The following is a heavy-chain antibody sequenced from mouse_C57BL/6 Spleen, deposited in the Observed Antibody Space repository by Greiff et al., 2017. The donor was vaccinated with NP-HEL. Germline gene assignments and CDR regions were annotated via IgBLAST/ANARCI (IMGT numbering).Heavy chain of an antibody. J-gene: IGHJ2*01. V-gene: IGHV1-81*01. CDR1: GYTFTSYG. Sequence: QVQLKQSGAELARPGASVKLSCKASGYTFTSYGISWVKQRTGQGLEWIGEIYPRSGNTYYNEKFKGKATLTADKSSSTAYMELRSLTSEDSAVYFCARVGGKGDYFDYWGQGTTLTVSS. D-gene: IGHD1-3*01. CDR3: ARVGGKGDYFDY. CDR2: IYPRSGNT.